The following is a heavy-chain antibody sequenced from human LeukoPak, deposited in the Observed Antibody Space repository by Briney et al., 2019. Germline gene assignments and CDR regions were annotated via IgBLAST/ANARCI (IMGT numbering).Heavy chain of an antibody. D-gene: IGHD4-11*01. CDR3: ARHPERDYDY. CDR1: GFTFSSYS. Sequence: GGSLRLSCAASGFTFSSYSMNWVRQAPGKGLEWVSSISSSSNYIYYADSVKGRFTISRDNAKNSLYLRMNSLRAEDTAVYYCARHPERDYDYWGQGTLVTVSS. V-gene: IGHV3-21*01. J-gene: IGHJ4*02. CDR2: ISSSSNYI.